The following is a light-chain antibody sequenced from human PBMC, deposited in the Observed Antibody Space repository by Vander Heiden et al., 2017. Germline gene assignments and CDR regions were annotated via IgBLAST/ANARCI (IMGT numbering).Light chain of an antibody. CDR3: QQYGSS. V-gene: IGKV3-20*01. CDR1: QSVSSSY. Sequence: EMVLTHLPAPLPLPPGERATLPCRASQSVSSSYLAWYQQEPGQAPRLLIYGASSRATSITGRFSGSGSGTDFTLTISRLEPEDFGVYYCQQYGSSFGGGTKVEIK. CDR2: GAS. J-gene: IGKJ4*01.